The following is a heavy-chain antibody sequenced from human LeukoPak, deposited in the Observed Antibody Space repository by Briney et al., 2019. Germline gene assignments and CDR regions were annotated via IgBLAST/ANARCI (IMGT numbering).Heavy chain of an antibody. CDR1: GFTFSSYW. D-gene: IGHD3-10*01. Sequence: GSLRLSCAASGFTFSSYWMTWVRQAPGKGLEWIGRIYTSESTNYNPSLKSRVTISVDTSRNQFSLKLSSVTAADTAVYYCARGLWFGDENPPYFDYWGQGILVTVSS. CDR3: ARGLWFGDENPPYFDY. CDR2: IYTSEST. V-gene: IGHV4-4*08. J-gene: IGHJ4*02.